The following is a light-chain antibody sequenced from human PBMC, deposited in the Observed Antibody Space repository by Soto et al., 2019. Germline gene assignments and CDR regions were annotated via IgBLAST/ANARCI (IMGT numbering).Light chain of an antibody. Sequence: DIQMTQSPSSLSASVGDRVTITCRASQGISNYLAWYQQKPGKVPKLLIHAASTLQSGVPSRFSGSGSGTDFTLTISSLESEDSAVYYCQQYSNWPPLTFGGGTKVDIK. CDR1: QGISNY. CDR2: AAS. CDR3: QQYSNWPPLT. V-gene: IGKV1-27*01. J-gene: IGKJ4*01.